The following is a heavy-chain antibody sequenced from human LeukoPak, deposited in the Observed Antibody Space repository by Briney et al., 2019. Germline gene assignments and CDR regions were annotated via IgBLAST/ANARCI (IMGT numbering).Heavy chain of an antibody. V-gene: IGHV3-9*01. D-gene: IGHD3-22*01. CDR1: GFTFDDYA. CDR2: ISGNSGSI. J-gene: IGHJ3*02. Sequence: GGSLRLSCAPSGFTFDDYAMHWARQAPGKGLEWVSGISGNSGSIGYADSVKGRLTISRDNAKNSLYLQMNSLRAEDTALYYCAKGFYYYDSSGYYQSDAFDIWGQGTMVTVSS. CDR3: AKGFYYYDSSGYYQSDAFDI.